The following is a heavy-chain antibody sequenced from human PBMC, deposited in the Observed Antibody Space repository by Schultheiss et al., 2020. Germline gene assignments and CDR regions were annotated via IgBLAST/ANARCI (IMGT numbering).Heavy chain of an antibody. J-gene: IGHJ6*02. CDR3: VRRGVHYYYGLDV. D-gene: IGHD3-10*01. V-gene: IGHV1-8*01. CDR1: GYTFASYD. CDR2: MNPQRGNT. Sequence: ASVKVSCKASGYTFASYDINWVRQASGQGLEWMGWMNPQRGNTGYAQKFQGRVTMTRNTSISTVYMELSSLRSEDTAVYYCVRRGVHYYYGLDVWGQGTTVIVFS.